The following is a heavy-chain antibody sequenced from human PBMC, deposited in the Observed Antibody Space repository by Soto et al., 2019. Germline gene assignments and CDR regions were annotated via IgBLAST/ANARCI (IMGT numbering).Heavy chain of an antibody. Sequence: QITLKESGPPLVKPTQTLTLTCTFSGFSLNSRGVGVGWIRQPPGKALEWLALIYWDEDKHFSPSLKSRLTLTTDTSKNQVVLTMANMHPVDTGTYYCAPLEIIRMSSWFDPWCQGTLVTVSS. D-gene: IGHD6-6*01. CDR2: IYWDEDK. J-gene: IGHJ5*02. CDR1: GFSLNSRGVG. CDR3: APLEIIRMSSWFDP. V-gene: IGHV2-5*02.